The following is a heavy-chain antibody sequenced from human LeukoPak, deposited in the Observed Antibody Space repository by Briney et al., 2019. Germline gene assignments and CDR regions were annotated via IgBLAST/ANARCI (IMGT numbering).Heavy chain of an antibody. J-gene: IGHJ4*02. CDR2: ISAYNGNT. D-gene: IGHD4-17*01. CDR1: GGTFSSYA. CDR3: ARSWRPYGAQFDY. V-gene: IGHV1-18*01. Sequence: ASVKVSCKASGGTFSSYAISWVRQALGQGLEWMGWISAYNGNTNYAQKLQGRVTMTTDTSTSTAYMELRSLRSDDTAVYYCARSWRPYGAQFDYWGQGTLVTVSS.